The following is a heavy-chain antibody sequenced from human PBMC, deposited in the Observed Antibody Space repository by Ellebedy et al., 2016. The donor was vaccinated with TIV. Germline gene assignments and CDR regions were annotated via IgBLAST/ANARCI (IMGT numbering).Heavy chain of an antibody. CDR1: GDSIRSYY. CDR3: ARGGGATLDY. Sequence: MPSETLSLTCTVSGDSIRSYYWSWIRQPPGKGLEWIGYIYYSGSTNYNPSLKSRVTISIDTSKNQFSLELRSVTAADTAVYYCARGGGATLDYWGQGNLVTVSS. J-gene: IGHJ4*02. CDR2: IYYSGST. V-gene: IGHV4-59*12. D-gene: IGHD1-26*01.